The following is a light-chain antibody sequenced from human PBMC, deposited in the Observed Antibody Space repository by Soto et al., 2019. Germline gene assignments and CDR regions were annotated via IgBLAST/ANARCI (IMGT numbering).Light chain of an antibody. V-gene: IGLV1-47*01. CDR2: RND. CDR1: GFNIGTVN. CDR3: AAWDAGLAGWV. Sequence: QSVLTQPPSASGTPGQRVTISCSGSGFNIGTVNVYWFQQLPGTAPKLLIYRNDQRPSGVPGRFSGSKSDTSASLAISGLRSEDEADYYCAAWDAGLAGWVFGGGTKVTVL. J-gene: IGLJ3*02.